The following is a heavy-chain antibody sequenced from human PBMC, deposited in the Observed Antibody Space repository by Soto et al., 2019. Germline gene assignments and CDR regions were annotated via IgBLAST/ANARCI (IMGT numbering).Heavy chain of an antibody. Sequence: GGSLRLSCAASGFTFSSYAMHWVRQAPGKGLEWVAVISYDGSNKYYADSVKGRFTISRDNSKNTLYLQMNSLRAEDTAVYYCARDRGLWFGELRYYGMDVWGQGTTVTVSS. D-gene: IGHD3-10*01. CDR1: GFTFSSYA. CDR3: ARDRGLWFGELRYYGMDV. V-gene: IGHV3-30-3*01. J-gene: IGHJ6*02. CDR2: ISYDGSNK.